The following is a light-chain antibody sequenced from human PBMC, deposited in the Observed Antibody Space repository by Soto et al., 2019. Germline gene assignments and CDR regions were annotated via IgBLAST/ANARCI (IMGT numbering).Light chain of an antibody. CDR1: QSVSSSY. V-gene: IGKV3-20*01. J-gene: IGKJ1*01. CDR2: GAS. CDR3: QPYGSSTKK. Sequence: EIVLTQSPCTLSLSPGERATLSCRASQSVSSSYLAWYQQKPGQAPRLLIYGASSRATGIPDRFSGSGSGTDFTLTISRLEPEDFAVYYCQPYGSSTKKFGQGTKVDIK.